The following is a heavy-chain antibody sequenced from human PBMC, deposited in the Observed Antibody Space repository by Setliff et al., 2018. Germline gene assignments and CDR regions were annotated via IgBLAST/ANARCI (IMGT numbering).Heavy chain of an antibody. V-gene: IGHV4-61*02. J-gene: IGHJ5*02. Sequence: PSETLSLTCTVSGGSNSSGDHYWSWIRQPAGKGLEWIGRIHASGSTNYNPSLKSRVTISVDTSKNQFSLKLTSVTAADTAVYYCARSGDYGSGRLSPWGQGTLVTVSS. CDR1: GGSNSSGDHY. D-gene: IGHD3-10*01. CDR2: IHASGST. CDR3: ARSGDYGSGRLSP.